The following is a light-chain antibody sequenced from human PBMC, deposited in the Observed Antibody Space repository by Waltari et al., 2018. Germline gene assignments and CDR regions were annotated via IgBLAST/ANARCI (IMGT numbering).Light chain of an antibody. Sequence: QSALPQPASVSGSPGQSIPISCTGTTSDLGVYYYVSWYQQFPGQAPKLMIYDVTKRPSGVSSRFSGSKSGNTASLTISGLQAEDEGDYYCCSFRGGDSFVFGTGTRVTVV. CDR3: CSFRGGDSFV. CDR1: TSDLGVYYY. CDR2: DVT. J-gene: IGLJ1*01. V-gene: IGLV2-14*03.